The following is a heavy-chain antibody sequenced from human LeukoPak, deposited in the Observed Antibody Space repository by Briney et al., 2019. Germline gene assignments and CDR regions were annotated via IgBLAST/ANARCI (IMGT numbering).Heavy chain of an antibody. CDR1: GLSFNNAY. J-gene: IGHJ4*02. CDR2: IKSKYDDETT. V-gene: IGHV3-15*01. D-gene: IGHD3-22*01. CDR3: TGYLPYEFDSSGHYFPYY. Sequence: GGSLRLSCVASGLSFNNAYMSWVRQAPGKGLEWVGRIKSKYDDETTDYGAPVKGRFSISRDDSKNTVYLQLSSVKSEDTAVYFCTGYLPYEFDSSGHYFPYYWGQGTLVTVSS.